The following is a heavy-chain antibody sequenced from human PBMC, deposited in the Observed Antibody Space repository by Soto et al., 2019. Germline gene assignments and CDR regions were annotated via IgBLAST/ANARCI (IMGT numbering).Heavy chain of an antibody. CDR2: VFYTGFT. J-gene: IGHJ4*02. CDR1: GGPISCSYYY. V-gene: IGHV4-39*01. Sequence: PSETLSLTFAVSGGPISCSYYYWGCLRQSPGKGPEWIGSVFYTGFTSYNPSLEIRVSVSVDTSKNQFSLKVRGVSAADTAVYYCETSQKGYNWNYFDHWGQGALVTVYS. CDR3: ETSQKGYNWNYFDH. D-gene: IGHD1-20*01.